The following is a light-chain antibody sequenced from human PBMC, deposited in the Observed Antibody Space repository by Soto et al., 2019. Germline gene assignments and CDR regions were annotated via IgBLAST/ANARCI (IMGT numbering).Light chain of an antibody. CDR3: QHRSNWPLT. J-gene: IGKJ4*01. CDR1: QSVSSY. Sequence: EIVLTQSPATLSLSPGERATLSCRASQSVSSYLAWYQQRPGQAPRRLIYDASNRATGIPARFSGSGSGTDFTLTISSLEPEDFAVYYCQHRSNWPLTFGGGTKVDIK. CDR2: DAS. V-gene: IGKV3-11*01.